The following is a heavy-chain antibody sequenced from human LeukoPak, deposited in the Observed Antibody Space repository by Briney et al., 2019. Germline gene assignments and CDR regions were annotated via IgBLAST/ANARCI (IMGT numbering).Heavy chain of an antibody. V-gene: IGHV3-15*04. CDR3: TTDPGYYESGDYGMDV. CDR1: GFTFSNAW. J-gene: IGHJ6*02. D-gene: IGHD3-22*01. Sequence: GGSLRLSCAASGFTFSNAWMSWVRQAPGKGLEWVGRIESKTDGGTTDYAAPVKGRFTISRDDSKNTLYLQMNSLKTEDTAVYYCTTDPGYYESGDYGMDVWGQGTTVTVSS. CDR2: IESKTDGGTT.